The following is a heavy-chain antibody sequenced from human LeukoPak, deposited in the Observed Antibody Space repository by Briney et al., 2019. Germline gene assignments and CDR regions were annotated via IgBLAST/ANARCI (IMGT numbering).Heavy chain of an antibody. CDR2: IYYSGST. V-gene: IGHV4-59*01. CDR3: AIYSGYDESFDY. CDR1: GGSISRYY. D-gene: IGHD5-12*01. Sequence: SETLSLTCTVAGGSISRYYWRWIRQPPGKGLEWIGYIYYSGSTNYNPSLKSRITISVDTSKNQFSLKLSSVTAADTAVYYCAIYSGYDESFDYWGQGTLVTVSS. J-gene: IGHJ4*02.